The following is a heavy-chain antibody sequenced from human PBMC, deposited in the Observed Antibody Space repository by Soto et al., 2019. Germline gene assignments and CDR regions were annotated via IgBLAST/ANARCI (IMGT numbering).Heavy chain of an antibody. V-gene: IGHV4-30-4*01. CDR2: IYNSVNT. J-gene: IGHJ4*02. CDR3: ARGPSGDKVDN. D-gene: IGHD7-27*01. Sequence: QVQLQESGPGLVKPSQTLSLTCTVSGGSISSDYYCWSWIRQSPEKGLEWIGHIYNSVNTYSNPSLSSLVTISVDTSKNHFSLKLTSVTAAYTAVYYCARGPSGDKVDNWGQGTLVTFSS. CDR1: GGSISSDYYC.